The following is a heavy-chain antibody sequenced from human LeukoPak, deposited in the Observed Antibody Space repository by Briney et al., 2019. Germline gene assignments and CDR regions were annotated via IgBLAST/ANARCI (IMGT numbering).Heavy chain of an antibody. V-gene: IGHV4-59*11. J-gene: IGHJ4*02. D-gene: IGHD2-2*01. Sequence: AGTLSLTCTVSGGSISSHYWRWIRQPPGKGLEWVGYIYSTGSTNCNPSLKSRVTMSVDTSKNQFSLKLTSVTAADTAVYYCAASDQYQLPASFDYWGQGTLVTVSS. CDR2: IYSTGST. CDR1: GGSISSHY. CDR3: AASDQYQLPASFDY.